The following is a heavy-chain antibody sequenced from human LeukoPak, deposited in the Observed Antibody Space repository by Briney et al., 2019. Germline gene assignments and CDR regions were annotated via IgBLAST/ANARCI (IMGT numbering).Heavy chain of an antibody. V-gene: IGHV1-24*01. Sequence: GASVKVSCKVSGYTLTELSMHWVRQAPGKGLEWMGGFDPEDGETIYAQKFQGRVTMAEDTSTDTAYMELSSLRSEDTAVYYCATVSTKLYDYVWGSYRDDAFDIWGQGTMVTAST. CDR2: FDPEDGET. D-gene: IGHD3-16*02. J-gene: IGHJ3*02. CDR1: GYTLTELS. CDR3: ATVSTKLYDYVWGSYRDDAFDI.